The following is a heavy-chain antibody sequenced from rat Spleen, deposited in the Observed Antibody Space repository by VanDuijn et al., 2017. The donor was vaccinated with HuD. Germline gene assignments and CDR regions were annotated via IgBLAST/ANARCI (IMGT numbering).Heavy chain of an antibody. CDR3: TRGTYFRH. CDR2: IITGGGNT. Sequence: EVQLVESGGGLVQPGRSLKLSCAASGFTFSDYNMAWVRQAPKKGLEWVASIITGGGNTYYPDSVKGRFTISRDIAKSTLYLQMNNLRSEDTATYYCTRGTYFRHWGQGVMVTVSS. D-gene: IGHD4-6*01. V-gene: IGHV5S23*01. CDR1: GFTFSDYN. J-gene: IGHJ2*01.